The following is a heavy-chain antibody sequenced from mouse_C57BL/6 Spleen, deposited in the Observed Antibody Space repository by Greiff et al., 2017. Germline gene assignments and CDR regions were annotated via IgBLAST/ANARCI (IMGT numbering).Heavy chain of an antibody. J-gene: IGHJ4*01. CDR3: ARRGSSYGYYAMDY. CDR2: FHPYNDDT. Sequence: VQVVESGAELVKPGASVKMSCKASGYTFTTYPIEWMKQNHGKSLEWIGNFHPYNDDTKYNEKFKGKATLTVEKSSSTVYLELSRLTSDDSAVYYCARRGSSYGYYAMDYWGQGTSVTVSS. V-gene: IGHV1-47*01. D-gene: IGHD1-1*01. CDR1: GYTFTTYP.